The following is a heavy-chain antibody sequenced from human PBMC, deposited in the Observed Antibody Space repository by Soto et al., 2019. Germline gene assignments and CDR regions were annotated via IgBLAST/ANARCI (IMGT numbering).Heavy chain of an antibody. CDR2: IKSKTDGGTP. D-gene: IGHD6-13*01. V-gene: IGHV3-15*01. Sequence: PGESLRPSCAASGFTSSNAWMSWVRQAPGKGREWVGRIKSKTDGGTPGYAAPVKGRFTISRADSPNTLYLQMNSMKTEDTTVYYCTTAEAGIDPWGQGTLVTVSS. J-gene: IGHJ5*02. CDR3: TTAEAGIDP. CDR1: GFTSSNAW.